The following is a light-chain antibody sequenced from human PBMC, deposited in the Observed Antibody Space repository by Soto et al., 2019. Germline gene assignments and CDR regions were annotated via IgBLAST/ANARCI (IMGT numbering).Light chain of an antibody. CDR3: QKYDSVPWS. CDR1: QSVSSSY. V-gene: IGKV3-20*01. Sequence: EIVLTQSPGTLSLSPGERATLSCRASQSVSSSYLAWYQQKPGQAPRLLIYGASSRATGIPDRFSGSVSGTGFTLTINSLQPEDVATYFCQKYDSVPWSFGQGTRVEI. CDR2: GAS. J-gene: IGKJ1*01.